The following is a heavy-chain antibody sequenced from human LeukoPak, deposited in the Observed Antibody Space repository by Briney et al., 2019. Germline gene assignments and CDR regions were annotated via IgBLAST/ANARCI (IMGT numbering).Heavy chain of an antibody. CDR3: ARDGRIVVVTATFDY. CDR2: ISYDGSNK. V-gene: IGHV3-30-3*01. D-gene: IGHD2-21*02. CDR1: GFTFSSYA. J-gene: IGHJ4*02. Sequence: PGGSLRHSCAASGFTFSSYAMHWVRQAPGKGLEWVAVISYDGSNKYYADSVKGRFTISRDNSKNTLYLQMNSLRAEDTAVYYCARDGRIVVVTATFDYWGQGTLVTVSS.